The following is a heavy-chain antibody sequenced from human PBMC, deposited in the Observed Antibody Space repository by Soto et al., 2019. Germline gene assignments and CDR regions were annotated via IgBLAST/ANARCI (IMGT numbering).Heavy chain of an antibody. CDR2: INHSGST. D-gene: IGHD5-18*01. CDR3: ARGCRTAMVTRYFDY. V-gene: IGHV4-34*01. Sequence: SETLSLTCAVDGGSFSGYYWSCIRQPPGKGLEWIGDINHSGSTNYNPSLKSRVTISVDTSKNQFSLKLSSVTAAYTAVYYCARGCRTAMVTRYFDYWGQGTPVTLSS. J-gene: IGHJ4*02. CDR1: GGSFSGYY.